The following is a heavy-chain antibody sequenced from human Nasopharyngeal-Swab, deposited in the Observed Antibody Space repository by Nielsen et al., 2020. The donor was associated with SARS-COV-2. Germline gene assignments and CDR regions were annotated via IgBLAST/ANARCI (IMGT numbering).Heavy chain of an antibody. V-gene: IGHV4-39*01. D-gene: IGHD6-19*01. CDR1: GGSISSSSYY. J-gene: IGHJ4*02. CDR2: IYYSGST. Sequence: GSLRLSCTVSGGSISSSSYYWVWIRQPPGKGLEWIGSIYYSGSTYYNPSLKSRVTISVDTSKNQFSLKLSSVTAADTAVYYCARRGRIAVAGFFDYWGQGTLVTVSS. CDR3: ARRGRIAVAGFFDY.